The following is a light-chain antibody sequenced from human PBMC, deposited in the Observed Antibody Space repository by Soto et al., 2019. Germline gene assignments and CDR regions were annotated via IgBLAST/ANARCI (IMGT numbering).Light chain of an antibody. Sequence: QSVLTQPASVSGSPGQSITISCTGTSSDVGGYNYVSWYQQHPGKAPKLMIYEVTYRPSGVSDRFSGSKSGNTAYLAISGLQAEDEADYYCSSYTIRSTLVFGTGTKLTVL. J-gene: IGLJ1*01. CDR2: EVT. CDR1: SSDVGGYNY. CDR3: SSYTIRSTLV. V-gene: IGLV2-14*01.